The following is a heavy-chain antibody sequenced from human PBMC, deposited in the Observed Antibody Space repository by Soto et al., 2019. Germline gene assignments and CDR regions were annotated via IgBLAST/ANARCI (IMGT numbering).Heavy chain of an antibody. CDR3: LVRSCDFGGGEIFAY. CDR1: GGTFSSYT. V-gene: IGHV1-69*02. Sequence: SVKLSCKASGGTFSSYTISWVRQAPGQGLEWMGRIIPILGIANYAQKFQGRVTITADKSTSTAYMELSSLRSEDTAAYSCLVRSCDFGGGEIFAYWGQGTLVPVSS. D-gene: IGHD3-3*01. J-gene: IGHJ4*02. CDR2: IIPILGIA.